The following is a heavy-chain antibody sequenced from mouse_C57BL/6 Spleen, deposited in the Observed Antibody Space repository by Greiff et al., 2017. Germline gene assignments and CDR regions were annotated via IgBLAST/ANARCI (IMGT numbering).Heavy chain of an antibody. CDR1: GYTFTSYW. J-gene: IGHJ2*01. Sequence: VQLQQPGTELVKPGASVKLSCKASGYTFTSYWMHWVKQRPGQGLEWIGNINPSNGGTNYNEKFKSKATLTVDKASSTAYMRLSSLTSEDSAVYYCANWDWGLCFDYWGQGTTLTVSS. V-gene: IGHV1-53*01. CDR3: ANWDWGLCFDY. D-gene: IGHD4-1*01. CDR2: INPSNGGT.